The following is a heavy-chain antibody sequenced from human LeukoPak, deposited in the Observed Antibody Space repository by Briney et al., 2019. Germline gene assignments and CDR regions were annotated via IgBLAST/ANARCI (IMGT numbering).Heavy chain of an antibody. CDR2: IYYSGST. Sequence: PSETLSLTCTVSGDSIGSTTYYWGWLRQPPGKGLEWIGNIYYSGSTHNNPSLKSRVTISVDTSKNQFSLKLSSVTAADTAVYYCARRATATGSWGYFDYWGQGTLVTVSS. D-gene: IGHD7-27*01. CDR3: ARRATATGSWGYFDY. J-gene: IGHJ4*02. V-gene: IGHV4-39*01. CDR1: GDSIGSTTYY.